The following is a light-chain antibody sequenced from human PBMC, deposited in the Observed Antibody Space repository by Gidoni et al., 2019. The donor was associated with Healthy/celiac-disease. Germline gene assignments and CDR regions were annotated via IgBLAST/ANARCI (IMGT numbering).Light chain of an antibody. V-gene: IGKV1-39*01. CDR2: AAS. CDR3: QQSYSTLLT. J-gene: IGKJ4*01. Sequence: IQLTPSPSSLSASVGDRVTITCRASQSISSYLNWYQQKPGKAPKLLIYAASSLQSGVPSRFSGSGSGTDFTLTISSMQPEDFATYYCQQSYSTLLTFXGXTKVEIE. CDR1: QSISSY.